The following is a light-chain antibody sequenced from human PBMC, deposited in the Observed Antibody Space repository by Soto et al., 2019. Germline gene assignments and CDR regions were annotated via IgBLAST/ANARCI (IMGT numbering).Light chain of an antibody. Sequence: QPVLTQPASVSGSPGQSITISCTGTSSDVGGYNSVSWYQQHPGKAPKLMIYEVSNRPSGVSNRFSGSKSGNTASLTISGLQAEDEADYYCSSYTSSSILVFGGGTKVTVL. CDR3: SSYTSSSILV. J-gene: IGLJ3*02. CDR1: SSDVGGYNS. CDR2: EVS. V-gene: IGLV2-14*01.